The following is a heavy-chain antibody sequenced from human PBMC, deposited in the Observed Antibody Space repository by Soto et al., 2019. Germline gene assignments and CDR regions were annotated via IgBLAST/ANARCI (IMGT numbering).Heavy chain of an antibody. D-gene: IGHD6-6*01. CDR2: IWYDGSNK. J-gene: IGHJ4*02. CDR3: ARAPRKLGRPAYYFDY. V-gene: IGHV3-33*01. Sequence: PGGSLRLSCAASGFTFSSYGMHWVRQAPGKGLEWVAVIWYDGSNKYYADSVKGRFTISRDNSKNTLYLQMNSLRAEDTAVYYCARAPRKLGRPAYYFDYWGQGTLVTVSS. CDR1: GFTFSSYG.